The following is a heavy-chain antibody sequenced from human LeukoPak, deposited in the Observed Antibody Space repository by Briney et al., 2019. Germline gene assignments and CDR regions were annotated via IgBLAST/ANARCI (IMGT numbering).Heavy chain of an antibody. V-gene: IGHV1-69*05. CDR2: IIPIFGTA. D-gene: IGHD4-23*01. CDR3: ARERDGPREVLGGYGGNFIDYYYYMDV. CDR1: GGTFSSYA. J-gene: IGHJ6*03. Sequence: GASVKVSCKASGGTFSSYAISWVRQAPGQGLEWMGGIIPIFGTANYAQKFQGRVTVTTDESTSTAYMELSSLRSEDTAVYYCARERDGPREVLGGYGGNFIDYYYYMDVWGKGTTVTVSS.